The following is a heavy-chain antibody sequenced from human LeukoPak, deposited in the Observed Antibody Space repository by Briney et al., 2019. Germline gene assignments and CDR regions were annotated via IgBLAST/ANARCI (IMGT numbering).Heavy chain of an antibody. D-gene: IGHD4-17*01. J-gene: IGHJ3*02. CDR1: GFSFADYA. V-gene: IGHV3-23*01. CDR2: ISGSGGST. CDR3: AKDPGDYWMDAFDI. Sequence: GGSLRLSCAASGFSFADYALHWVRQLPGKGLEWVSAISGSGGSTYYADSVKGRFTISRDNSKNTLYLQMNSLRAEDTAVYYCAKDPGDYWMDAFDIWGQGTMVTVSS.